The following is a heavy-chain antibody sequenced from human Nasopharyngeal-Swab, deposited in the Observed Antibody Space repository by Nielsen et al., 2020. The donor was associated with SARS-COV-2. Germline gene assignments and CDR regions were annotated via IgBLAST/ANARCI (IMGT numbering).Heavy chain of an antibody. J-gene: IGHJ4*02. CDR1: GFTFSSYA. D-gene: IGHD6-19*01. CDR2: ISYDGSNK. V-gene: IGHV3-30-3*01. Sequence: LSLTCAASGFTFSSYAMHWVRQAPGKGLEWVAVISYDGSNKYYADSVKGRFTISRDNSKNTLYLQMNSLRAEDTAVYYCARDEGEGWRPWGQGTLVTVSS. CDR3: ARDEGEGWRP.